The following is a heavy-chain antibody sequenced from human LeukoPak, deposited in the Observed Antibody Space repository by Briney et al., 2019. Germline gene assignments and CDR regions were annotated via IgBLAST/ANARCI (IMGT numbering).Heavy chain of an antibody. Sequence: SETLSLTCTVSGGSIISYYWSWIRQPAGKGLEWIARIYSRGSTNYNPSLKSRVTISVGTSKNHFSLKLTSVTAADTAVYYCARLLGWSGPINWFDPWGRGTLVTVSS. CDR2: IYSRGST. CDR1: GGSIISYY. CDR3: ARLLGWSGPINWFDP. J-gene: IGHJ5*02. V-gene: IGHV4-4*07. D-gene: IGHD3-3*01.